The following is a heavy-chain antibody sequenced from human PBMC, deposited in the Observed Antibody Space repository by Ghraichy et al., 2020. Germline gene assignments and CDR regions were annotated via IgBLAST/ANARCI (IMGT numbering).Heavy chain of an antibody. D-gene: IGHD6-19*01. CDR3: ARGPPFRKIAVAGRFDY. Sequence: SETLSLTCAVYGGSFSGYYWSWIRQPPGKGLEWIGEINHSGSTNYNPSLKSRVTISVDTSKNQFSLKLSSVTAADTAVYYCARGPPFRKIAVAGRFDYWGQGTLVTVSS. CDR2: INHSGST. J-gene: IGHJ4*02. V-gene: IGHV4-34*01. CDR1: GGSFSGYY.